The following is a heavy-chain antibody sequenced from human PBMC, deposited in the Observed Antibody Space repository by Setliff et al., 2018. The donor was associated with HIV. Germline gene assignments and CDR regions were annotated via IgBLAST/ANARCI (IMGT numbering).Heavy chain of an antibody. CDR3: ARGDFYDSSGYFTDAFDI. J-gene: IGHJ3*02. D-gene: IGHD3-22*01. CDR1: GFTFSSYW. V-gene: IGHV3-7*03. CDR2: IKQDGSEK. Sequence: GGSLRLSCTASGFTFSSYWMSWVRQAPGKGLEWMANIKQDGSEKYYVDSVKGRFTISRDNAKNSLYLQMNSLRAEDTAVYYCARGDFYDSSGYFTDAFDIWGQGTMVTVSS.